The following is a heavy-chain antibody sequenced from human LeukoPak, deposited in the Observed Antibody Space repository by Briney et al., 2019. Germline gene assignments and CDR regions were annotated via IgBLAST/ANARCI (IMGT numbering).Heavy chain of an antibody. CDR3: AKSHNYDSSGYYEDAFDI. D-gene: IGHD3-22*01. CDR1: GFTFSSYA. V-gene: IGHV3-23*01. Sequence: GGSLRLSCAASGFTFSSYAMSWVRQAPGKGLEWVSAISGSGGSTYYADSVKGRFTISRDNSKNTLYLQMNSLRAEDTAVYYCAKSHNYDSSGYYEDAFDIWGQGTVVTVSS. J-gene: IGHJ3*02. CDR2: ISGSGGST.